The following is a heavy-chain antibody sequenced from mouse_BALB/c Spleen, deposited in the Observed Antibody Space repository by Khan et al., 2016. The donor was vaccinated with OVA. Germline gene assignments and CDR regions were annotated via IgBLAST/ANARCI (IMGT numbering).Heavy chain of an antibody. J-gene: IGHJ3*01. Sequence: QVQLQQSGAELVRPGTSLKVSCKASGYAFSDYLIEWLKQRPGQGLEWIGMINPGSGDTKFNEKFKAKAALTAAKSSRTAYMQLSSLTSDDSAVYFCARSGYGFGAYWGQGTLVTVSA. V-gene: IGHV1-54*01. CDR1: GYAFSDYL. CDR3: ARSGYGFGAY. D-gene: IGHD3-2*02. CDR2: INPGSGDT.